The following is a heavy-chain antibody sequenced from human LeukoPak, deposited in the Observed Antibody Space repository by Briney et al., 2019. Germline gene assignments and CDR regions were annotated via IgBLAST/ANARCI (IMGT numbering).Heavy chain of an antibody. CDR2: IVGSGGSR. V-gene: IGHV3-23*01. CDR3: AKKDGASDYYYYMDV. J-gene: IGHJ6*03. CDR1: GFTFSSYA. D-gene: IGHD4-17*01. Sequence: GGSLRLSCAASGFTFSSYAMTWVRQAPGKGLEWVSGIVGSGGSRYYADSVEGRFAISRDNSKNMLYLQMNSLRAEDTALYYCAKKDGASDYYYYMDVWGKGTTVTVSS.